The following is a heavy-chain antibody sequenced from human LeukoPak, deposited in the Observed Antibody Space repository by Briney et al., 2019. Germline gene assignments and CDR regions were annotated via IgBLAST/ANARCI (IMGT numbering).Heavy chain of an antibody. CDR1: GYTFTSYG. Sequence: AASVKVSCKASGYTFTSYGISWVRQAPGLGLEWMGWISAYNGNTNYAQKLQGRVTMTTDTSTSTAYMELRSLRSDDTAVYYCARASGSVDYYGMDVWGQGTTVTVSS. CDR2: ISAYNGNT. CDR3: ARASGSVDYYGMDV. J-gene: IGHJ6*02. D-gene: IGHD5-12*01. V-gene: IGHV1-18*01.